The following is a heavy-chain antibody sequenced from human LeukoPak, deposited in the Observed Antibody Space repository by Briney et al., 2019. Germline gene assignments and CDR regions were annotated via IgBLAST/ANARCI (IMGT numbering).Heavy chain of an antibody. CDR1: GGSISSSSYY. CDR2: IYYSGST. V-gene: IGHV4-39*07. Sequence: SETLSLTCTVSGGSISSSSYYWGWIRQPPGKGLEWIGSIYYSGSTYYNPSLKSRVTISVDTSKNQFSLKLSSVTAADTAVYYCARALYYDVWSGKNWFDPWGQGTLVTVSS. J-gene: IGHJ5*02. D-gene: IGHD3-3*01. CDR3: ARALYYDVWSGKNWFDP.